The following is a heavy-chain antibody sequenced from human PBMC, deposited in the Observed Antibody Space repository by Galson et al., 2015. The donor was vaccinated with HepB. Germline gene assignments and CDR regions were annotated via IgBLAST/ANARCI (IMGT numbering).Heavy chain of an antibody. CDR2: IYYSGST. J-gene: IGHJ3*02. CDR3: ARSPTSWAYCGGDCYSDAFDI. V-gene: IGHV4-59*01. CDR1: GGSISSYY. Sequence: ETLSLTCTVSGGSISSYYWSWIRQPPGKGLEWIGYIYYSGSTNYNPSLKSRVTISVDTSKNQFSLKLSSVTAADTAVYYCARSPTSWAYCGGDCYSDAFDIWGQGTMVTVSS. D-gene: IGHD2-21*02.